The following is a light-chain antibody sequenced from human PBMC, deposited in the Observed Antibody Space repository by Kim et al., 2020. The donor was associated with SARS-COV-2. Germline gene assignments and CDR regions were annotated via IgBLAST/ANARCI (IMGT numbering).Light chain of an antibody. J-gene: IGKJ1*01. Sequence: SPGERATLSARASQSINSRYLAWYQQKPGQAPRLLIYSASSRATGIPDRFSGSGSGTDFSLTISRLEPEDFAVYYCQQFNHSPWTFGQGTKVEIK. CDR3: QQFNHSPWT. V-gene: IGKV3-20*01. CDR1: QSINSRY. CDR2: SAS.